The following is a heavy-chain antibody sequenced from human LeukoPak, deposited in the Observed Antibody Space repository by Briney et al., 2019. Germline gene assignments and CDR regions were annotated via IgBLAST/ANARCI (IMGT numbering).Heavy chain of an antibody. CDR1: GGSISNYY. CDR3: SRTVVVTAIHFFDY. J-gene: IGHJ4*02. CDR2: IYTSGST. Sequence: SSETLSLTCTVSGGSISNYYWSWIRQPPGKGREWIGYIYTSGSTNYNTSLERRVTTSEDTSKNHSILKLSSVTAAETALYYCSRTVVVTAIHFFDYWGEGTLVTVSS. V-gene: IGHV4-4*09. D-gene: IGHD2-21*02.